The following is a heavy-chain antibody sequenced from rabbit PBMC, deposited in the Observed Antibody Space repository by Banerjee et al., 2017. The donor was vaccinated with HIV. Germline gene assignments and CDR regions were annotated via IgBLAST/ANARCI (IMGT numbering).Heavy chain of an antibody. V-gene: IGHV1S45*01. CDR2: IYTGSSGST. J-gene: IGHJ4*01. CDR1: GFSFSSSYY. Sequence: QEQLEESGGDLVKPEGSLTLTCTASGFSFSSSYYMCWVRQAPGKGLEWIACIYTGSSGSTYYASWAKGRFTISKTSSTTVTLQMTSLTAADTATYFCARSYDDYGDWGYFDLWGPGTLVTVS. CDR3: ARSYDDYGDWGYFDL. D-gene: IGHD2-1*01.